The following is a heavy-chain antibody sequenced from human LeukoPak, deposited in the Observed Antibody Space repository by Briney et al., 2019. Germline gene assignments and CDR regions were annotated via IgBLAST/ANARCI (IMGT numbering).Heavy chain of an antibody. J-gene: IGHJ4*02. CDR3: AGGLMGGSFDF. D-gene: IGHD2-8*01. CDR2: IRSTGTSI. V-gene: IGHV3-11*01. CDR1: GFSFSDYY. Sequence: GGSLRLSCAASGFSFSDYYMNWIRQAPGKGLEWVSYIRSTGTSIYYADSVKGRFTISRDNANNLVFLQMDSLRADDTAVYYCAGGLMGGSFDFWGQGNLVTVSS.